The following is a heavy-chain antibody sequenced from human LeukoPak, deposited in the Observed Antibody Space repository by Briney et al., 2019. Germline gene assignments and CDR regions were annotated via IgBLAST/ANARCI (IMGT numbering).Heavy chain of an antibody. CDR1: GFTVSKNY. Sequence: GGSLRLSCTASGFTVSKNYTSWVRQAPGKGLEWVSVIYSGGSTYCADSVKGRFTISRDNSKNTLYLQMNSLRTEDTAVYYCASDFDAFDIWAQGTMVTVSS. J-gene: IGHJ3*02. CDR3: ASDFDAFDI. CDR2: IYSGGST. V-gene: IGHV3-66*02. D-gene: IGHD3-3*01.